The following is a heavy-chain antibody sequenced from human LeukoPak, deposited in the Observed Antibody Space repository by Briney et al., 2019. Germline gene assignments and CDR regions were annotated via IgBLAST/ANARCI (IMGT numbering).Heavy chain of an antibody. Sequence: PSETLSLTCAVYGGSFSGYYWNWIRQPAGKGLEWIGRIYTSGSTNYNPSLKSRVTMSVDTSKNQFSLNLISVTAADTAVYYCARDLTDYYELDYWGQGTLVTVSS. V-gene: IGHV4-4*07. CDR2: IYTSGST. CDR3: ARDLTDYYELDY. J-gene: IGHJ4*02. CDR1: GGSFSGYY. D-gene: IGHD3-22*01.